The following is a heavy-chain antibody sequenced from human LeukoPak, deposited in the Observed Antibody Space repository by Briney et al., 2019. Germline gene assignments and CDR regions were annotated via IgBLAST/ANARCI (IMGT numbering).Heavy chain of an antibody. CDR1: GYTLTELS. CDR2: FDPEDGET. V-gene: IGHV1-24*01. J-gene: IGHJ3*02. CDR3: ATALWEPKTFDI. Sequence: ASVKVSCKVSGYTLTELSMHWVRQAPGKGLEWMGGFDPEDGETIYAQKFQGRVTMTEDTSTDTAYMELSSLRSEDTAVYYCATALWEPKTFDIWGQGTMVTVSS. D-gene: IGHD1-26*01.